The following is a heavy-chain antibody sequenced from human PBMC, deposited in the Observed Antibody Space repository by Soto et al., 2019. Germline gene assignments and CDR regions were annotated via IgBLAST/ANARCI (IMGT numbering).Heavy chain of an antibody. CDR2: VSHDGRDK. V-gene: IGHV3-30*03. Sequence: GGSLRLSCVVHGFIFYGHDMHWVRQAAGKGLEWVASVSHDGRDKYYGDSVRGRFTVSRDRSQDSVSLQMDSLRVEDTAVYYCARHGLYNEHSSPLDPPVAARFFSSTSSHLDGLDFPGQRSTVSGS. D-gene: IGHD6-19*01. CDR1: GFIFYGHD. J-gene: IGHJ6*02. CDR3: ARHGLYNEHSSPLDPPVAARFFSSTSSHLDGLDF.